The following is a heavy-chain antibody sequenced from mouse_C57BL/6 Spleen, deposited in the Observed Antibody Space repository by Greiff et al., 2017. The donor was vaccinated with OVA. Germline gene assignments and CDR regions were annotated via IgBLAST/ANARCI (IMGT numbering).Heavy chain of an antibody. CDR1: GFTFSDYG. J-gene: IGHJ2*01. CDR3: ARLGDYDDYFDY. D-gene: IGHD2-4*01. V-gene: IGHV5-17*01. CDR2: ISSGSSTI. Sequence: EVKLMESGGGLVKPGGSLKLSCAASGFTFSDYGMHWVRQAPEKGLEWVAYISSGSSTIYYADTVKGRFTISRDNAKNTLFLQMTSLRSEDTAMYYCARLGDYDDYFDYWGQGTTLTVSS.